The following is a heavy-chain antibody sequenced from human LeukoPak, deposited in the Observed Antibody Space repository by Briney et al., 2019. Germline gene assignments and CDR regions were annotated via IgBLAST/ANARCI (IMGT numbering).Heavy chain of an antibody. CDR1: GGSISSSSYY. V-gene: IGHV4-39*01. J-gene: IGHJ5*02. CDR3: ARGHDSGSYYQS. CDR2: IYYSGST. D-gene: IGHD3-10*01. Sequence: SETLSLTCTVSGGSISSSSYYWGWIRQPPGKGLEWIGSIYYSGSTYYNPSLKSRVTISVDTSKNQFSLNLSSVTAADTAVYYCARGHDSGSYYQSWGQGTLVTVSS.